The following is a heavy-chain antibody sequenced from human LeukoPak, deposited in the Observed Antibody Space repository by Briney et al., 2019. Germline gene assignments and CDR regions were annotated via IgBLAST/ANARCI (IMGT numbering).Heavy chain of an antibody. V-gene: IGHV3-64*01. D-gene: IGHD3-16*01. Sequence: PGRSLRLSCAASRFTFRSYAMHWVRQAPAQGLEYVSAISSIGGSTYYANSVKGRFTISRDNSKNTLYLQMNGLRAEDTAVYYCAKDLPPWGSGTSRLDYWGQGTLVTVSS. J-gene: IGHJ4*02. CDR1: RFTFRSYA. CDR3: AKDLPPWGSGTSRLDY. CDR2: ISSIGGST.